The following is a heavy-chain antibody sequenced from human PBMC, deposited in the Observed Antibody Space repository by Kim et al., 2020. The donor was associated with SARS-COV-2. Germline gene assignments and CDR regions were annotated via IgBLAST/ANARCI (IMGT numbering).Heavy chain of an antibody. D-gene: IGHD5-12*01. CDR3: AREYSGYDFFDY. V-gene: IGHV4-59*01. Sequence: NYNPSLKSRVTISVDTSKNQFSLKLSSVTAADTAVYYCAREYSGYDFFDYWGQGTLVTVSS. J-gene: IGHJ4*02.